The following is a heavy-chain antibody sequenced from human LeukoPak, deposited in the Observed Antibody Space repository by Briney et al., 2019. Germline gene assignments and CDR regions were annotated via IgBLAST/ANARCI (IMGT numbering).Heavy chain of an antibody. J-gene: IGHJ5*02. CDR1: GGSISSYY. D-gene: IGHD3-10*01. CDR2: IYYSGST. Sequence: SETLSLTCTVSGGSISSYYWSWIRQPPGKGLEWIGYIYYSGSTNYNPSLKSRVTISVDTSKNQFSLKLSSVTAADTAVCYCARWDYGSGSYPPVGWFDPWGQGTLVTVSS. V-gene: IGHV4-59*01. CDR3: ARWDYGSGSYPPVGWFDP.